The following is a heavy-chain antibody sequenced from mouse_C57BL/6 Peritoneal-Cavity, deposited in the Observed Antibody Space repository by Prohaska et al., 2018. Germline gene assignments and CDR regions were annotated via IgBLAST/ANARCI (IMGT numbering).Heavy chain of an antibody. D-gene: IGHD2-3*01. V-gene: IGHV1-74*01. J-gene: IGHJ3*01. CDR1: GSTFTSYW. Sequence: GADLVNPGASVQVSCKASGSTFTSYWMHCVKQSPGQLLDWIGRIHPSDSDTNYNQKFKGKATLTVDKSSSTAYMQLSSLTSEDSAVYYCAIYDGLPDWGQGTLVTVSA. CDR3: AIYDGLPD. CDR2: IHPSDSDT.